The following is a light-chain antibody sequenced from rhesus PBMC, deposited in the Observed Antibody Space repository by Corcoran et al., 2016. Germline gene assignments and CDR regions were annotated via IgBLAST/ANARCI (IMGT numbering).Light chain of an antibody. Sequence: DIQMTQSPSSLSASVGDTVTITCRASQAINKNLGWYQQKPGKVTKLLIYNVSTLQSGVPSRFSGSGSGTDFPLPIRSLQHEDFATYYCQYGNGDLTFGPGTKVAIK. CDR1: QAINKN. V-gene: IGKV1-25*01. J-gene: IGKJ3*01. CDR2: NVS. CDR3: QYGNGDLT.